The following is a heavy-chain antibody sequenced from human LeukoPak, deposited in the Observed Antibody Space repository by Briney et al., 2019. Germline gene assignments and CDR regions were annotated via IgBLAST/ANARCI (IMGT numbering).Heavy chain of an antibody. V-gene: IGHV4-59*01. J-gene: IGHJ3*02. CDR3: ARVPRAFDT. CDR2: IYYSGST. Sequence: SETLSLTCTVSGGSISSYNWSWLRQPPGKGLEWFGYIYYSGSTNYNPSLKTRVTISVDPSKCQFSLKLSSVTAADTAVYYCARVPRAFDTCGQGTMVTVSS. CDR1: GGSISSYN.